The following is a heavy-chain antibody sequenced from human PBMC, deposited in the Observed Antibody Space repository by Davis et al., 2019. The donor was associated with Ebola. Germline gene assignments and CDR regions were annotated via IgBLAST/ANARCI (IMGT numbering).Heavy chain of an antibody. J-gene: IGHJ5*02. D-gene: IGHD6-13*01. V-gene: IGHV2-70*12. CDR2: IDWDDDK. Sequence: SGPTLVKPTQTLTLTCTFSGFSLSTSGMCVSWIRQPPGKALEWLALIDWDDDKYYSTSLKTRLTISKDTSKNQVVLTMTNMDPVDTATYYCVHRALGSSWMYNWFDPWGQGTLVTVSS. CDR1: GFSLSTSGMC. CDR3: VHRALGSSWMYNWFDP.